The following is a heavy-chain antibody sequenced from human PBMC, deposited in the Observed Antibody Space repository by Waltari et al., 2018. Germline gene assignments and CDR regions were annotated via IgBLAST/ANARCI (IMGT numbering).Heavy chain of an antibody. CDR3: ARDYCDRSNCHGMDV. J-gene: IGHJ6*02. D-gene: IGHD3-22*01. Sequence: QVQLVESGGGVVQPGRSLRLSCAASEFTFSSYAMHWVRQAPGKVLEWVAVISYNARNIYYVDSVKGRFTISRDNSKRMLYLQMNSLRAEDTAVYYCARDYCDRSNCHGMDVWGQGTTVTVSS. CDR1: EFTFSSYA. V-gene: IGHV3-30*04. CDR2: ISYNARNI.